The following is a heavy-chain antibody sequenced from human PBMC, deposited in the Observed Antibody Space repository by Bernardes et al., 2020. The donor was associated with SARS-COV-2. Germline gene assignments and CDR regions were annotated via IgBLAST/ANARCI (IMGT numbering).Heavy chain of an antibody. Sequence: GGPRKISGKGSGYSFAANWSGWVGTVPGKGLEWMGLISPGDSDTRYGPSFRGQVTISADPSTSTAYLQWDSLKASDTAMYYCARNLGFLARCTDSYHFDLWGRGTLVTVSS. D-gene: IGHD3-16*01. CDR2: ISPGDSDT. CDR1: GYSFAANW. J-gene: IGHJ4*02. CDR3: ARNLGFLARCTDSYHFDL. V-gene: IGHV5-51*01.